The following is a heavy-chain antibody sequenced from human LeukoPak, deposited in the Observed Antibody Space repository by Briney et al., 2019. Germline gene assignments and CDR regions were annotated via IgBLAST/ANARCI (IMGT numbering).Heavy chain of an antibody. D-gene: IGHD3-9*01. CDR1: GGSISSYY. J-gene: IGHJ5*02. Sequence: SETLSLTCTVSGGSISSYYWSWIRQPAGKGLEWIGRIYTSGSTNYNPSLKSRVTMSADTSKNQFSLKLSSVTAADTAVYYCARDHNILTGYYVGNWFDPWGQGTLVTVSS. CDR2: IYTSGST. CDR3: ARDHNILTGYYVGNWFDP. V-gene: IGHV4-4*07.